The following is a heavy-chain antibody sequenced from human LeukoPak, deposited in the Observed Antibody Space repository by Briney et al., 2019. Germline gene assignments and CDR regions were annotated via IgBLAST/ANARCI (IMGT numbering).Heavy chain of an antibody. CDR1: GYTFTSYY. CDR3: ARDHRGCSSTSCYASYYYYYMDV. CDR2: INPNSGGT. J-gene: IGHJ6*03. D-gene: IGHD2-2*01. Sequence: ASVKVSCKASGYTFTSYYMHWVRQAPGQGLEWMGWINPNSGGTNYAQKFQGRVTMTRDTSISTAYMELSRLRSDDTAVYYCARDHRGCSSTSCYASYYYYYMDVWGEGTTVTISS. V-gene: IGHV1-2*02.